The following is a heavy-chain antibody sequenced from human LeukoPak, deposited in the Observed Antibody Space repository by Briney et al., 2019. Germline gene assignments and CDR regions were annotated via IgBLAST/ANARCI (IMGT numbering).Heavy chain of an antibody. D-gene: IGHD7-27*01. CDR3: ARRANWGYYFDY. CDR2: IYPGDGDA. V-gene: IGHV5-51*01. J-gene: IGHJ4*02. Sequence: GESLKISCEASGYIFGFYWIAWVRQMPGKGLEWMGIIYPGDGDARYGPSMQGQVIMSGDTSINTAYLYLSSLKASDTAMYYCARRANWGYYFDYWGQGTLVTVSS. CDR1: GYIFGFYW.